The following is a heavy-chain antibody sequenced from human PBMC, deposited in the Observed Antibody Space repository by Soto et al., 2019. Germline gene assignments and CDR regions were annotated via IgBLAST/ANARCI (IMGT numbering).Heavy chain of an antibody. V-gene: IGHV1-69*13. D-gene: IGHD3-10*01. CDR1: GGTFSSYA. CDR2: IIPIFGTA. Sequence: ASVKVSCKASGGTFSSYATSWVRQAPGQGLEWMGGIIPIFGTANYAQKFQGRVTITADESTSTAYMELSSLRSEDTAVYYCARREFGQGIDYWGQGTLVTVSS. J-gene: IGHJ4*02. CDR3: ARREFGQGIDY.